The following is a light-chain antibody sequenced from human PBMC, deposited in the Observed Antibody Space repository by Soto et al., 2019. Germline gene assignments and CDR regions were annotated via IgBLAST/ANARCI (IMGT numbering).Light chain of an antibody. J-gene: IGKJ4*01. CDR3: QQLNYYP. CDR2: AAS. CDR1: QGISSY. V-gene: IGKV1-9*01. Sequence: DFQLTQSPSFLSASVGDRVTITCRASQGISSYLAWYQQKPGKAPKLLIYAASTLQSGVPSRFSGSGSGTEFTLTISSLQPEDFATYYCQQLNYYPFGGGTKVEIK.